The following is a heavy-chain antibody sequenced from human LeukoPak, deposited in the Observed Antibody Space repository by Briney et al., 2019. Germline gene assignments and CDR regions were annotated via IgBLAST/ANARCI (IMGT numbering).Heavy chain of an antibody. D-gene: IGHD5-12*01. CDR2: ISYDGSNK. Sequence: GGSLRLSCAASGFTFSSYAMHWVRQAPGKGLEWVAVISYDGSNKYYADSVKGRFTISRDNSKNTLYLQMNSLRAEDTAVYYYASEWMGRAFDIWGQGTMVTVSS. J-gene: IGHJ3*02. V-gene: IGHV3-30-3*01. CDR3: ASEWMGRAFDI. CDR1: GFTFSSYA.